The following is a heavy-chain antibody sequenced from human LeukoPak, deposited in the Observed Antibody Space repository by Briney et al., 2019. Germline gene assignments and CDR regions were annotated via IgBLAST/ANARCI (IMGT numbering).Heavy chain of an antibody. CDR3: ARDWRIAVAGTCGY. CDR1: GYTFTSYG. D-gene: IGHD6-19*01. V-gene: IGHV1-18*01. CDR2: ISAYNGNT. Sequence: ASVKVSCKASGYTFTSYGISWVRQAPGQGLEWMGWISAYNGNTNYAQKLQGRVAMTTDTSTSTAYMELRSLRSDDTAVYYCARDWRIAVAGTCGYWGQGTLVTVSS. J-gene: IGHJ4*02.